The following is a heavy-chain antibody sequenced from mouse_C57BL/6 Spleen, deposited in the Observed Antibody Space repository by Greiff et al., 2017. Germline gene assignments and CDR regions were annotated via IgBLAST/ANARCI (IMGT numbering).Heavy chain of an antibody. CDR1: GYAFSSSW. J-gene: IGHJ2*01. V-gene: IGHV1-82*01. CDR2: IYPGDGDT. CDR3: ARGITTVVRFDY. Sequence: QVQLKESGPELVKPGASVKISCKASGYAFSSSWMNWVKQRPGKGLEWIGRIYPGDGDTNYNGKFKGKATLTADKSSSTAYMQLSSLTSEDSAVYFCARGITTVVRFDYWGQGTTLTVSS. D-gene: IGHD1-1*01.